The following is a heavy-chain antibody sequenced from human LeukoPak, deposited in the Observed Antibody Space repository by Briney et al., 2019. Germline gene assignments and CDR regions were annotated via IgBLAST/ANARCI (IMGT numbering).Heavy chain of an antibody. J-gene: IGHJ1*01. CDR3: AREMSGSYYPEYFQH. CDR1: GFTVSSNY. D-gene: IGHD1-26*01. V-gene: IGHV3-21*01. CDR2: ISSSSGYI. Sequence: PGGSLRLSCAASGFTVSSNYMNWVRQAPGKGLEWVSSISSSSGYIYYADSVKGRFTISRDNAKNSLYLQMNSLRAEDTAVYYCAREMSGSYYPEYFQHWGQGTLVTVSS.